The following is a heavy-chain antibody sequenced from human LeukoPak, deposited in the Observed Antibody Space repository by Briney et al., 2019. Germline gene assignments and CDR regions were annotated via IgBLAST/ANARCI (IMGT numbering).Heavy chain of an antibody. D-gene: IGHD3-22*01. V-gene: IGHV4-34*01. CDR2: MNPSGST. Sequence: SETLSLTCAVYGGSFSGYYWTWIRQTPGKGLEWIGEMNPSGSTNYNPSLKSRVTISVDTSKNQFSLKLSSVTAADTAVYYCARGRQDVTIIVVVMTAVSYYLDVWGKGTTVTVS. J-gene: IGHJ6*03. CDR3: ARGRQDVTIIVVVMTAVSYYLDV. CDR1: GGSFSGYY.